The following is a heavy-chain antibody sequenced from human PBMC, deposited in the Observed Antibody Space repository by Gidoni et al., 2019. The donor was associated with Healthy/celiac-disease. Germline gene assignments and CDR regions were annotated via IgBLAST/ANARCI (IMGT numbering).Heavy chain of an antibody. Sequence: EVQLVESGGGLVKPGGSLRLSCAASGFTFSNAWMSWVRQAPGKGLEWVGRIKSKTDGGTTDYAAPVKGRFTISRDDSKNTLYLQMNSLKTEDTAVYYCTSSYGDPRYYYYYGMDVWGQGTTVTVSS. CDR3: TSSYGDPRYYYYYGMDV. V-gene: IGHV3-15*01. CDR1: GFTFSNAW. J-gene: IGHJ6*02. D-gene: IGHD4-17*01. CDR2: IKSKTDGGTT.